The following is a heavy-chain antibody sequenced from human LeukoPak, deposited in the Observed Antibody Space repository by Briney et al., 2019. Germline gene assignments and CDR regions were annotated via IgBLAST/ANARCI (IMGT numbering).Heavy chain of an antibody. CDR2: ISGSGDNT. V-gene: IGHV3-23*01. D-gene: IGHD3-22*01. Sequence: QSGGSLRLSCAASGFTFSSYAMSWVRQAPGKGLEWVSGISGSGDNTYYADSVKGRFTISRDNSKNTLYVQVNSLGTEDTAAYYCAKESYYDSSGSFYFDYWGQGTLVTVSS. CDR3: AKESYYDSSGSFYFDY. CDR1: GFTFSSYA. J-gene: IGHJ4*02.